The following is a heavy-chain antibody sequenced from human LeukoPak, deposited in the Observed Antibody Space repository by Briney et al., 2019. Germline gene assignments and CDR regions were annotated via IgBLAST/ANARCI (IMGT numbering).Heavy chain of an antibody. V-gene: IGHV4-59*01. CDR3: ARGVRSGCYDVFDI. Sequence: SETLPLTCTVSGGSISSYYWSWIRQPPGKGLEWIGYIYSSGTTSYNPSLKSRVTISVDTSKNQFSLKLSSVTAADTAVYYCARGVRSGCYDVFDIWGQGTMVTVSS. J-gene: IGHJ3*02. CDR2: IYSSGTT. CDR1: GGSISSYY. D-gene: IGHD6-19*01.